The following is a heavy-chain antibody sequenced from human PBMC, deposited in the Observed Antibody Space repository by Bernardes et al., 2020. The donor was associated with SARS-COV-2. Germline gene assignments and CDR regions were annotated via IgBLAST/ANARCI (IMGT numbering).Heavy chain of an antibody. J-gene: IGHJ4*02. CDR3: ATSGSREGDY. D-gene: IGHD6-13*01. CDR2: ISWNSGSI. CDR1: GFTFDDYA. V-gene: IGHV3-9*01. Sequence: PRLSCAASGFTFDDYAMHWVRQAPGKGLEWVSGISWNSGSIGYADSVKGRFTISRDNAKNSLYLQMNSLRAEDTALYYCATSGSREGDYWGQGTLVTVSS.